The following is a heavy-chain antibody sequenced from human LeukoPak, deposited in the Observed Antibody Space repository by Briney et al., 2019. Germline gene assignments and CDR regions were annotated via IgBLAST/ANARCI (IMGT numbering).Heavy chain of an antibody. CDR1: GYTFTSYG. CDR2: ISAYNGNT. J-gene: IGHJ3*02. Sequence: ASVKVSCKASGYTFTSYGISWVRQAPGQGLEWMGWISAYNGNTNYAQKLQGRVTMTTDTSTSTAYMELRSLRSDDTAVYYCARDMYSSSWSAAFGIWGQGTMVTVSS. CDR3: ARDMYSSSWSAAFGI. D-gene: IGHD6-13*01. V-gene: IGHV1-18*01.